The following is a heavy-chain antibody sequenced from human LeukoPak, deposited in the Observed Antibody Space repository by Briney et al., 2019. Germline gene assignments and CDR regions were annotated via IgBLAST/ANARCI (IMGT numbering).Heavy chain of an antibody. V-gene: IGHV3-23*01. CDR3: AKDLRELSLYYYFDY. Sequence: GGSLRLSCVASGFTFTSFAMSWVRQPPGKGLEWVSAISGSGGTTYYADSVKGRFTISRDTSKSTLHLQMDSRRAEDTAVYYCAKDLRELSLYYYFDYWGQGTLVTVSS. CDR1: GFTFTSFA. D-gene: IGHD3-16*02. CDR2: ISGSGGTT. J-gene: IGHJ4*02.